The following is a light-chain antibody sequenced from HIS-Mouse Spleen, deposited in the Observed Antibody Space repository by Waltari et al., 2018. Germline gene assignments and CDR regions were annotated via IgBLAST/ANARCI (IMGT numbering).Light chain of an antibody. CDR1: SSDVGGYNY. J-gene: IGLJ2*01. Sequence: QSALTQPASVSGSPGQSITISCTGTSSDVGGYNYVSWYQQHPGKAPKLMIYDVSNRPSGVSTRFSGSKAGTTASLTISGLQAEDEADYYCSSYTSSSTEVFGGGTKLTVL. V-gene: IGLV2-14*03. CDR3: SSYTSSSTEV. CDR2: DVS.